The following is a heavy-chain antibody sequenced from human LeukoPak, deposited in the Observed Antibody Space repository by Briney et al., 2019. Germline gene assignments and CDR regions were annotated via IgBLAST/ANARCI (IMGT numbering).Heavy chain of an antibody. J-gene: IGHJ4*02. V-gene: IGHV1-46*01. CDR3: ARDCSSTSCYAPAFDY. D-gene: IGHD2-2*01. Sequence: GPVKVSCKASGYTFTSYYMHWVRQAPGQGFEWMGLINPTGGSTGYAQKLQGRVTMTTDTSTSTAYMELRSLRSDDTAVYYCARDCSSTSCYAPAFDYWGQGTLVTVSS. CDR2: INPTGGST. CDR1: GYTFTSYY.